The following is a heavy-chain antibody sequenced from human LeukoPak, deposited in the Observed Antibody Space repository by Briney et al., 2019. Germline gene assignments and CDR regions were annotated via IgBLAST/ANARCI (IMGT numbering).Heavy chain of an antibody. J-gene: IGHJ5*02. V-gene: IGHV3-21*01. D-gene: IGHD2-2*01. CDR2: ISSSSSYI. Sequence: GGSLRLSCAASGFTFSSYSMNWVHQAPGKGLEWVSSISSSSSYIYYADSVKGRFTISRDNAKNSLYLQMNSLRAEDTAVYYCARDSRRDIVVVPAAIQSWFDPWGQGTLVTVSS. CDR1: GFTFSSYS. CDR3: ARDSRRDIVVVPAAIQSWFDP.